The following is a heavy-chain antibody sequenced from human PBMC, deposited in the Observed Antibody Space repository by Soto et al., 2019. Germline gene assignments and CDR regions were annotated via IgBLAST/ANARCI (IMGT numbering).Heavy chain of an antibody. Sequence: QVHLQESGPGLVKPSGTLSLICTVSGNSMFNYYWSWIRQPAGKGLEWIGRVYTDGTAIYNPSLKSRVTMSVDMSKNQFSLNVNSVTAADTAVYYCAKGGFVDGDSMPHVMDVWGQGATVIVS. J-gene: IGHJ6*02. V-gene: IGHV4-4*07. CDR2: VYTDGTA. CDR1: GNSMFNYY. CDR3: AKGGFVDGDSMPHVMDV. D-gene: IGHD4-17*01.